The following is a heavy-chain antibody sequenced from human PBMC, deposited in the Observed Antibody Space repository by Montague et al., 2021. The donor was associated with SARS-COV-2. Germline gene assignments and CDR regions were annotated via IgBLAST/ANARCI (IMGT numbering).Heavy chain of an antibody. CDR1: GDSIRSAIFY. J-gene: IGHJ5*02. Sequence: SETLSLTCAVSGDSIRSAIFYWAWICQPPARGLEWIGYLYYSWCPIYNPSPKSRVTMSVDTSKNQFSLHLNLVTAADTAGYYCARRLTGLEPPFDPWGQGTLV. D-gene: IGHD1-1*01. CDR3: ARRLTGLEPPFDP. CDR2: LYYSWCP. V-gene: IGHV4-39*01.